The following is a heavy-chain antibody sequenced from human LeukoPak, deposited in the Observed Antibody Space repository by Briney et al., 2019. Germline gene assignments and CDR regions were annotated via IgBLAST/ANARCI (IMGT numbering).Heavy chain of an antibody. Sequence: GGSLRLSCAASGFTFSSYSMNWVRQAPGKGLEWVSSISSSRSYIYYADSVKGRFTISRDNAKSSLYLQMNSLKIEDTAIYFCARDPDGDYDFDYWGQGTLVTASS. D-gene: IGHD4-17*01. V-gene: IGHV3-21*01. CDR3: ARDPDGDYDFDY. J-gene: IGHJ4*02. CDR2: ISSSRSYI. CDR1: GFTFSSYS.